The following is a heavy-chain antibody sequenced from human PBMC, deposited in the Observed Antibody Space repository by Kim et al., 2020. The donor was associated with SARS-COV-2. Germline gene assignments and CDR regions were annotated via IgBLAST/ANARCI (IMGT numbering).Heavy chain of an antibody. D-gene: IGHD4-17*01. Sequence: GGSLRLSCAASGFTFSSYWMSWVRQAPGKGLEWVANIKQDGSEKYYVDSVKGRFTISRDNAKNSLYLQMNSLRAEDTAVYYCARCYRKTVSYYYYYMDVWGKGTTVTVSS. V-gene: IGHV3-7*01. CDR1: GFTFSSYW. J-gene: IGHJ6*03. CDR2: IKQDGSEK. CDR3: ARCYRKTVSYYYYYMDV.